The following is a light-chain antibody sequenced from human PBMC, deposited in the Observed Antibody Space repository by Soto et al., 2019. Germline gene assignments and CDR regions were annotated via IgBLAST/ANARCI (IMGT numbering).Light chain of an antibody. CDR2: KAS. Sequence: DIQMTQSPSTLSGSVGDRVTITCRASQTISSWLAWYQQKPGKAPKLLIYKASTLKSGVPSRFSGSGAGTEFTLTISSRQPDDVATYCCQHYSSYSAAFGQGTKVEL. V-gene: IGKV1-5*03. CDR1: QTISSW. CDR3: QHYSSYSAA. J-gene: IGKJ1*01.